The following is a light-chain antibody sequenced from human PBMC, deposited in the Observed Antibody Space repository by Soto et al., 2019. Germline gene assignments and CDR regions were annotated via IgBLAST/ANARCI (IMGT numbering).Light chain of an antibody. CDR3: SSYTRSSTVV. J-gene: IGLJ2*01. CDR1: SSDVGGYNY. CDR2: DVS. V-gene: IGLV2-14*01. Sequence: QSVLTQPASVSGSPGQSITISCTGTSSDVGGYNYVSWYQQHPGKATKLMIYDVSNRPSGVSNRFSGSKSGNTASLTISGLQAEDEADYYCSSYTRSSTVVFGGGTKVTVL.